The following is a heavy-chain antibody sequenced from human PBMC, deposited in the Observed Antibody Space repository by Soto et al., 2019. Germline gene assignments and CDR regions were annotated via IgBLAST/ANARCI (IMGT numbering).Heavy chain of an antibody. CDR3: ARLNIVATSLFDY. D-gene: IGHD5-12*01. CDR2: IYYSGST. V-gene: IGHV4-39*01. CDR1: GGSISSSSYY. Sequence: SETLSLTCTVSGGSISSSSYYWGWIRQPPGKGLEWIGSIYYSGSTYYNPSLKSRVTISVDTSKNQFSLKLSSVTAADTAVYYCARLNIVATSLFDYWGQGTLVTVSS. J-gene: IGHJ4*02.